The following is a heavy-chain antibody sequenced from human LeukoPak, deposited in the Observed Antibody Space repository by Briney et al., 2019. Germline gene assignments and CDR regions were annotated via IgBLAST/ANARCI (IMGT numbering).Heavy chain of an antibody. Sequence: SETLSLTCTVSGGSISKYCCSWIRQPPGKGLEWIAYIYYTGSTYYNPSLKSRVTMSVDTSKNQFSLSLSSVTAADTAVYYCARHISGGATLDWGQGTLVTVSS. CDR3: ARHISGGATLD. CDR2: IYYTGST. V-gene: IGHV4-59*08. J-gene: IGHJ4*02. CDR1: GGSISKYC. D-gene: IGHD2-15*01.